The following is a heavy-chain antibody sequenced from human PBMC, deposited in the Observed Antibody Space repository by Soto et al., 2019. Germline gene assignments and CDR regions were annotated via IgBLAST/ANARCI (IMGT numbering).Heavy chain of an antibody. J-gene: IGHJ4*02. D-gene: IGHD3-22*01. CDR3: ARDLGYYDSSGYFDY. CDR1: GFTFSDSY. Sequence: GGSLRLSCAASGFTFSDSYMSWIRQAPGKGLEWVSYISSSDSIIYYSDSVKARFIISRDNAKNSLYLQMNSLRAEDTAVYYCARDLGYYDSSGYFDYWGQGTLVTVSS. CDR2: ISSSDSII. V-gene: IGHV3-11*01.